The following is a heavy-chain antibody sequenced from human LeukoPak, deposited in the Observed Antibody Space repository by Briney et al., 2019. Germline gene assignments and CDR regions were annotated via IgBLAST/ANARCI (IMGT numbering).Heavy chain of an antibody. CDR3: ARGGITMVRGVIRPHYFDY. CDR2: IIPIFGTA. J-gene: IGHJ4*02. D-gene: IGHD3-10*01. V-gene: IGHV1-69*06. CDR1: GGTFSSYA. Sequence: SVKVSCKASGGTFSSYAISWVRQAPGQGLEWVGGIIPIFGTANYAQKFQGRVTITADKSTSTAYMELSSLRSEDTAVYYCARGGITMVRGVIRPHYFDYWGQGTLVTVSS.